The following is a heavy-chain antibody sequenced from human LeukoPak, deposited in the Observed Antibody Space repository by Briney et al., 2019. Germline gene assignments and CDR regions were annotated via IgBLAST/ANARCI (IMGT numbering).Heavy chain of an antibody. CDR2: INWNGGST. D-gene: IGHD6-19*01. J-gene: IGHJ6*03. V-gene: IGHV3-20*04. CDR1: GFTFDDYG. Sequence: PGGSLRLSCAASGFTFDDYGMSWVRQAPGKGLEWVSGINWNGGSTGYADSVKGRSTISRDNAKNSLYLQMNSLRAEDTALYYCARAPNDSSGWYDYYYYYYMDVWGKGTTVTVSS. CDR3: ARAPNDSSGWYDYYYYYYMDV.